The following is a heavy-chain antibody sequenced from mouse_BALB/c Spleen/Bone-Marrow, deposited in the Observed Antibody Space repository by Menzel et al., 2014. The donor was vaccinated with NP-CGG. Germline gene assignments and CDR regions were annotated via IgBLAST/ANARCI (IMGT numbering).Heavy chain of an antibody. Sequence: EVKLMESGAELVKPGASVKLSCTASGFNIKDTYMHWVKQRPEQGLEWIGGIDPANGNTKYDPKFQGKATISADTSSNTAYLQLSSLTSEDTAVYYCARNGNYGAWFAYWGQGTLVTVSA. CDR1: GFNIKDTY. CDR3: ARNGNYGAWFAY. J-gene: IGHJ3*01. D-gene: IGHD2-1*01. V-gene: IGHV14-3*02. CDR2: IDPANGNT.